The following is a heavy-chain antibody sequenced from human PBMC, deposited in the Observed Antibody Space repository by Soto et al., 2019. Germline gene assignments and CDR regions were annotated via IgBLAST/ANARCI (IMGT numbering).Heavy chain of an antibody. Sequence: GGSLRLSCSASGVAFSSYSMSWGRQAPAQGLEWVSDISGSGGRTYYADSVKGRFTISRDNSANTLYLQMNSLRAEDTAVYYCAKVEGSSYGYVFGYFDYWGQGVLVTVSS. D-gene: IGHD5-18*01. J-gene: IGHJ4*02. CDR2: ISGSGGRT. V-gene: IGHV3-23*01. CDR1: GVAFSSYS. CDR3: AKVEGSSYGYVFGYFDY.